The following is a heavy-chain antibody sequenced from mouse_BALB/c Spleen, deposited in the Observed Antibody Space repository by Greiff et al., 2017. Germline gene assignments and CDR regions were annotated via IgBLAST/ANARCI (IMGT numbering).Heavy chain of an antibody. Sequence: EVKLVESGPGLVKPSQSLSLTCTVTGYSITSDYAWNWIRQFPGNKLEWMGYISYSGSTSYNPSLKSRISITRDTSKNQFFLQLNSVTTEDTATYYCAREGYYCGSSYWYFDVWGAGTTVTVSS. CDR2: ISYSGST. D-gene: IGHD1-1*01. CDR1: GYSITSDYA. CDR3: AREGYYCGSSYWYFDV. V-gene: IGHV3-2*02. J-gene: IGHJ1*01.